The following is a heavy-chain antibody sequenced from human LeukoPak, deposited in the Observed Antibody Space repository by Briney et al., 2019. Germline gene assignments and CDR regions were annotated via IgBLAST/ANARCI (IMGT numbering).Heavy chain of an antibody. J-gene: IGHJ6*02. CDR1: GYTFTSYG. V-gene: IGHV1-18*01. Sequence: ASVKVSCKASGYTFTSYGISWVRQAPGQGLEWMGWISAYNGNTNYAQKLQGRVTMTTDTSTSTAYMELRSLRSDDTAVYYCARDYFNYGSGSYIGFYYYYGMDVWGQGTTATVSS. CDR2: ISAYNGNT. D-gene: IGHD3-10*01. CDR3: ARDYFNYGSGSYIGFYYYYGMDV.